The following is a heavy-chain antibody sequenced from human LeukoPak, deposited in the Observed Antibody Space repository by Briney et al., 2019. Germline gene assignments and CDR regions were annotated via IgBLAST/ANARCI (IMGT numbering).Heavy chain of an antibody. J-gene: IGHJ4*02. CDR1: GGSISSYY. Sequence: SETLSLTCTVSGGSISSYYWSWLRQPPGKGLEWIGYIYYSGSTNYNPSLKSRVTISVDTSKNQFSLKLSSVTAADTAVYYCARGRRGLQLDYWGQGTLVTVSS. CDR2: IYYSGST. D-gene: IGHD5-24*01. V-gene: IGHV4-59*01. CDR3: ARGRRGLQLDY.